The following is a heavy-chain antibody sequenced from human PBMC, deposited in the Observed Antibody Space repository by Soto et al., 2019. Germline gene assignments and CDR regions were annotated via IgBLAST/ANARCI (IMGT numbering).Heavy chain of an antibody. CDR2: ISHSGTT. CDR3: ARASGGNSGWGHWSDP. Sequence: SETLSLTCAVSGYSISSGYYWGWIRQPPGRGLEWIGSISHSGTTYYNPSLRSRVTISIDTSNNQFSLKLSSVTAADTAVYYCARASGGNSGWGHWSDPGGQGTLVTVSS. CDR1: GYSISSGYY. J-gene: IGHJ5*02. V-gene: IGHV4-38-2*01. D-gene: IGHD2-21*02.